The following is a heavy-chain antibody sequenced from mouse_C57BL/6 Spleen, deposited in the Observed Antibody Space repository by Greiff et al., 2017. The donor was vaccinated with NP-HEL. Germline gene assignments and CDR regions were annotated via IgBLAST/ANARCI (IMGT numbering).Heavy chain of an antibody. J-gene: IGHJ4*01. V-gene: IGHV1-42*01. CDR3: ARSSYDYVAMDY. CDR1: GYSFTGYY. Sequence: EVQLQQSGPELVKPGASVKISCKASGYSFTGYYMNWVKQSPEKSLEWIGEINPSTGGTTYNQKFKAKATLTVDKSSSTAYMQLKSLTSDDSAVYYCARSSYDYVAMDYWGQGTSVTVSS. CDR2: INPSTGGT. D-gene: IGHD2-4*01.